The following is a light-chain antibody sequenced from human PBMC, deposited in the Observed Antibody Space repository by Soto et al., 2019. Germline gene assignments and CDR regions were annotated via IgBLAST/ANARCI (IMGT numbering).Light chain of an antibody. V-gene: IGKV3-11*01. CDR1: QSVSSY. Sequence: EIVLTQSPATLSLSPGERATLSCRASQSVSSYLAWYKQKPGQAPRLLIYDASNRATGITARFSGSGSGTDFTLTISILEPEDFAVYYCQQRSNWPPITFGQGTRLEIK. CDR2: DAS. J-gene: IGKJ5*01. CDR3: QQRSNWPPIT.